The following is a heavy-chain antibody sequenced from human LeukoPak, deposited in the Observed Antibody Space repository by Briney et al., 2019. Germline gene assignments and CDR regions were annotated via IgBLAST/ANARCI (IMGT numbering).Heavy chain of an antibody. D-gene: IGHD6-13*01. CDR2: IYYSGST. Sequence: SETLSLTCTVSGGSISSYYWSWIRQPPGKGLEWIGYIYYSGSTNYNPSLKSRVTISVDTSKNQFSLKLSSVTAADTAVYYCARSIAAANIFDYWGRGTLVTVSS. CDR1: GGSISSYY. J-gene: IGHJ4*02. CDR3: ARSIAAANIFDY. V-gene: IGHV4-59*08.